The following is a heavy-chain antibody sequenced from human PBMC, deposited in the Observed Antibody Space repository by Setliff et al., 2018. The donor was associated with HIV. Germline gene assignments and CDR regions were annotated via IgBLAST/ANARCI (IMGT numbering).Heavy chain of an antibody. V-gene: IGHV4-34*01. CDR2: INHSGNT. J-gene: IGHJ4*02. CDR1: GGSFMGYY. CDR3: ARHSFPFGGKGVDY. D-gene: IGHD2-15*01. Sequence: SETLSLTCAVYGGSFMGYYWNWIRQPPGKGLEWIGEINHSGNTNSNPSLKSRVTISVGMSKNQFSLRLSSVTAADTAVYYCARHSFPFGGKGVDYWGQGTLVTVSS.